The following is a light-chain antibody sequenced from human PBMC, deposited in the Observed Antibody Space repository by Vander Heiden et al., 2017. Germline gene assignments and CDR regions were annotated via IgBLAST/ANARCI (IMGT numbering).Light chain of an antibody. CDR3: QQYNSWPWT. V-gene: IGKV3-15*01. CDR1: QSVRTN. CDR2: GAS. Sequence: DILMTQSTATLSVSPGERVTLSCRASQSVRTNSAWYQHKPGQPPRVLIFGASTRATGIPSRFTGSGSETEFTLTISSLQSEDFAHYFCQQYNSWPWTFGQGTKVQL. J-gene: IGKJ1*01.